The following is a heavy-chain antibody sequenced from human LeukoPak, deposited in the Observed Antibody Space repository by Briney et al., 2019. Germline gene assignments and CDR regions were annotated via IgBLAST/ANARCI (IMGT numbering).Heavy chain of an antibody. CDR1: GESFSGNY. V-gene: IGHV4-34*01. D-gene: IGHD5-18*01. J-gene: IGHJ4*02. Sequence: SETLSLTCGVYGESFSGNYWSWIHQSPGKGLEWIGEINHSGSTNNNPSLKSRVTMSVDTSKNQFSLRLSSVTAADTAVYYCAREGVSVDTDYYFDCWGQGTLVTVSS. CDR3: AREGVSVDTDYYFDC. CDR2: INHSGST.